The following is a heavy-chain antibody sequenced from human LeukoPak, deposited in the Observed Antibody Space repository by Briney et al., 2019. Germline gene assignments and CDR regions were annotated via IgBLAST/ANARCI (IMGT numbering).Heavy chain of an antibody. CDR3: ATIKRGNIYGYFDL. D-gene: IGHD5-18*01. CDR1: GGSISSHY. Sequence: PSETLSLTCTVPGGSISSHYWSWIRQPPGKGLEWIGYMYDSVRTKDNPSLKSRVTLSADTSKNQFSLRLSSVTAADTAVYYCATIKRGNIYGYFDLWGQGILVTVSS. J-gene: IGHJ4*02. CDR2: MYDSVRT. V-gene: IGHV4-59*11.